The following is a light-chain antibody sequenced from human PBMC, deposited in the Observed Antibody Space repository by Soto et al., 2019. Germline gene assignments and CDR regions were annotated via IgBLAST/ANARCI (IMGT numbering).Light chain of an antibody. CDR2: GAS. J-gene: IGKJ1*01. CDR1: QSVGSN. CDR3: QKYLSALWT. Sequence: EIVLTQSPATLSVSPGERATLSCRASQSVGSNLAWYQQKPGQAPRLLIYGASTRATGVPPRFSGSGSGTEFTLTISSLQPEDVATYYCQKYLSALWTFGQGTKVDIK. V-gene: IGKV3-15*01.